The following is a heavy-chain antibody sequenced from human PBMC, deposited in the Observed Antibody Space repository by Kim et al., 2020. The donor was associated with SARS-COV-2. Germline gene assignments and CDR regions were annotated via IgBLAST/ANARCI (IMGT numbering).Heavy chain of an antibody. CDR3: ATLEYYFDY. Sequence: GSNKYNANAVKGRITISRDNSKSAVYLQMNGLRTEDTAVYYGATLEYYFDYWGQGTLVAVSS. D-gene: IGHD1-1*01. V-gene: IGHV3-30-3*01. J-gene: IGHJ4*02. CDR2: GSNK.